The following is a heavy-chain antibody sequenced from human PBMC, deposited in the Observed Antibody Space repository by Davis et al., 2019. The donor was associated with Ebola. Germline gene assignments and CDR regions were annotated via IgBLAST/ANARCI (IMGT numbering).Heavy chain of an antibody. D-gene: IGHD3-10*01. V-gene: IGHV5-51*01. CDR2: IYPGDTDT. Sequence: GGSLRLSCMVSGYSFTSYWIGWVRQMPGKCMEWMGIIYPGDTDTRYSPSFQGQVTTSADKSISTAYLQWSSLKSSDTAMYYCARGLTVLGWFDPWGQGTLVTVSS. CDR1: GYSFTSYW. J-gene: IGHJ5*02. CDR3: ARGLTVLGWFDP.